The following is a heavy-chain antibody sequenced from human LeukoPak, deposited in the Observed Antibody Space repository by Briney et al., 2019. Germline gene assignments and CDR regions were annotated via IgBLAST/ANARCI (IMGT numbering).Heavy chain of an antibody. CDR3: ARARGGYYYGSGSYYNGAEEGYYYGMDV. Sequence: PGGSLRLSCAASGFAFSSYDMHWVRQATGKGLEWVSAIGTAGDTYYPGSVKGRFTISRENAKNSLYLQMNSLRAGDTAVYYCARARGGYYYGSGSYYNGAEEGYYYGMDVWGQGTTVTVSS. CDR2: IGTAGDT. J-gene: IGHJ6*02. D-gene: IGHD3-10*01. V-gene: IGHV3-13*04. CDR1: GFAFSSYD.